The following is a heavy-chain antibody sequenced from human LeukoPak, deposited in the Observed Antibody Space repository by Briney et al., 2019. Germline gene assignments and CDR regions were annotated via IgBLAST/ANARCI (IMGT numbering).Heavy chain of an antibody. CDR1: GGSISSGGYY. J-gene: IGHJ4*02. CDR3: ARGPPYIVVVTAIGFFDY. CDR2: INHSGST. Sequence: SETLSLTCTVSGGSISSGGYYWSWIRQPPGKGLEWIGEINHSGSTNYNPSFKSRVTISVDTSKNQFSLKLISVTAADTAVYYCARGPPYIVVVTAIGFFDYWGQGTLVTVSS. V-gene: IGHV4-39*07. D-gene: IGHD2-21*02.